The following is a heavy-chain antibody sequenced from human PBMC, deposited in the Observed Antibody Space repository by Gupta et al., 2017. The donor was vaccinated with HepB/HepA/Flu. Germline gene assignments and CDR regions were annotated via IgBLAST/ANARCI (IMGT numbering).Heavy chain of an antibody. V-gene: IGHV3-23*01. CDR1: GVSFSSYA. CDR3: AKTKITGTFTPFDY. CDR2: ISGSGGST. D-gene: IGHD1-20*01. Sequence: EVQLLESGGGLAQPGGSLSLSCAASGVSFSSYAMSWVRQAPGKGLEWVSAISGSGGSTYYADSVKGRFTISRDNSKNTLYLQMNSLRAEDTAVYYCAKTKITGTFTPFDYWGQGTLVTVSS. J-gene: IGHJ4*02.